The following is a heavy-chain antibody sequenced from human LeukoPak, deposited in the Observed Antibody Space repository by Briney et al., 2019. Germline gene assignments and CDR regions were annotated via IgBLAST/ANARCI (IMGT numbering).Heavy chain of an antibody. D-gene: IGHD3-10*01. CDR3: ARTSSGSGSYHMDV. V-gene: IGHV2-70*01. CDR2: LDWDDDK. J-gene: IGHJ6*03. Sequence: SXPALVXPSQTLTLTCTFSGFSLSTSGLCVSWIRQPPVKALEWLALLDWDDDKYYNTSRRTRLTISKETAKTQVGRTMTKIDTXXXXXYXXARTSSGSGSYHMDVWGKGTTVTISS. CDR1: GFSLSTSGLC.